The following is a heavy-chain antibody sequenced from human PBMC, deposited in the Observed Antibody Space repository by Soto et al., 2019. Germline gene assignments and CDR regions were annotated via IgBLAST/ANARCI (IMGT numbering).Heavy chain of an antibody. D-gene: IGHD3-22*01. Sequence: PSETLSLTCTVSGGSISSGDYYWSWIRQPPGKGLEWIGYIYYSGSTYYNPSLKSRVTISVDTSKNQFSLKLSSVTAADTAVYYCARVDSSGYYFDYWGQGTLVTVSS. V-gene: IGHV4-30-4*01. CDR2: IYYSGST. J-gene: IGHJ4*02. CDR3: ARVDSSGYYFDY. CDR1: GGSISSGDYY.